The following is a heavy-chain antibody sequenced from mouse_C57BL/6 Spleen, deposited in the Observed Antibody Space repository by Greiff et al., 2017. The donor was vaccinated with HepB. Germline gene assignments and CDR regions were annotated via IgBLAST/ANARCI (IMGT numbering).Heavy chain of an antibody. J-gene: IGHJ4*01. V-gene: IGHV1-22*01. CDR2: INPNNGGT. Sequence: VQLQQSGPELVKPGASVKMSCKASGYTFTDYNMHWVKQSHGKSLEWIGYINPNNGGTSYNQKFKGKATLTVNKSSSTAYMELRSLTSEDSAVYYCAKIYDGYYVAMDYWGQGTSVTVSS. CDR3: AKIYDGYYVAMDY. CDR1: GYTFTDYN. D-gene: IGHD2-3*01.